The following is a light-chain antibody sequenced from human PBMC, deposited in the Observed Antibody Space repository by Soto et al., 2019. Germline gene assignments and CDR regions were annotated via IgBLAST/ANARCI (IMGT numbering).Light chain of an antibody. CDR1: QTIDTY. CDR2: AAS. CDR3: QQYNNWPPLT. J-gene: IGKJ4*01. V-gene: IGKV1-39*01. Sequence: DIQMTQSPSSLSASVGDRVTITCRASQTIDTYLNWYQQNPGKAPKLLIYAASTLQNGVPSRFSGSGSGTDFTLTISSLQSEDFAVYYCQQYNNWPPLTFGGGTKVEIK.